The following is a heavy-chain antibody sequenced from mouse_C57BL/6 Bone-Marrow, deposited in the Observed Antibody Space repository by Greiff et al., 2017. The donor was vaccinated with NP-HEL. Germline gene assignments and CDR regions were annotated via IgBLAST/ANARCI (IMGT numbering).Heavy chain of an antibody. Sequence: EVQGVESGGGLVKPGGSLKLSCAASGFTFSSYAMSWVRQTPEKRLEWVATISDGGSYTYYPDNVKGRFTISRDNAKNNLYLQMSHLKSEDTAMYYCAREITTVVALYAMDYWGQGTSVTVSS. CDR1: GFTFSSYA. V-gene: IGHV5-4*01. J-gene: IGHJ4*01. D-gene: IGHD1-1*01. CDR3: AREITTVVALYAMDY. CDR2: ISDGGSYT.